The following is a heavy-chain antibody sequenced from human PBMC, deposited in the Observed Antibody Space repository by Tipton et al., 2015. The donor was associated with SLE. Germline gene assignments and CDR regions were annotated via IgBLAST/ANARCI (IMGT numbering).Heavy chain of an antibody. CDR3: ASSDFGGWEFDY. J-gene: IGHJ4*02. CDR1: GGSISSHY. D-gene: IGHD4-23*01. CDR2: IFNSGSA. Sequence: TLSLTCTVSGGSISSHYWSWIRQPPGKGLEWIGYIFNSGSANYNPSLKSRVTISVDTSKNQFSLKLISMTAADTAVYYCASSDFGGWEFDYWGQGTLVTVSS. V-gene: IGHV4-59*11.